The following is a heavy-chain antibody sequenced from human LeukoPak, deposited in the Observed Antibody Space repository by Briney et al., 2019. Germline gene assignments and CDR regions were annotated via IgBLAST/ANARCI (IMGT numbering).Heavy chain of an antibody. Sequence: SETLSLTCAVSGYSISSGYYWGWIRQPPGKGPVWIGIIYHSGSTYYNPSLKSRVTISVGTSKNQFSLKLSSVTAADTAVYYCARRYCSSTSCFLGFDYWGQGTLVTVSS. D-gene: IGHD2-2*01. CDR1: GYSISSGYY. J-gene: IGHJ4*02. V-gene: IGHV4-38-2*01. CDR3: ARRYCSSTSCFLGFDY. CDR2: IYHSGST.